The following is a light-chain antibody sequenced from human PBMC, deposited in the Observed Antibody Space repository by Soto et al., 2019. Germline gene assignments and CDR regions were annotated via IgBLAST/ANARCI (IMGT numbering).Light chain of an antibody. CDR2: GAS. J-gene: IGKJ2*01. V-gene: IGKV3-20*01. Sequence: EMVLTQSPGTLSLSPGERATLSCRASQSVSSSYLAWYQQKPGQAPRLLIYGASIRATRIPDRFSGSGSGTDFTLTISRLEPEDFAVYYCQQYGSSPYTFGQGTKLEIK. CDR1: QSVSSSY. CDR3: QQYGSSPYT.